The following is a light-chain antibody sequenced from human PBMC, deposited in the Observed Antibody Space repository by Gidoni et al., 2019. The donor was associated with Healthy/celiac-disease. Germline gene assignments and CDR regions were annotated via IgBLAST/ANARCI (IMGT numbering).Light chain of an antibody. V-gene: IGKV1-12*01. CDR2: AAS. CDR1: QGISSL. J-gene: IGKJ4*01. Sequence: DIQMTQPPSSVSASVGDRVTITCRASQGISSLLAWYQQEPGKAPKLLIYAASSLQSGVPSRFSGSGSGTDFTLTISSLQPEDFATYYCQQSNSFPLTFGGGTKVEIK. CDR3: QQSNSFPLT.